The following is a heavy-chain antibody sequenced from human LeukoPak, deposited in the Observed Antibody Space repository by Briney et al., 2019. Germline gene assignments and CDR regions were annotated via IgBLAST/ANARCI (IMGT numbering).Heavy chain of an antibody. Sequence: SETLSLTCTVSGGSISNYHWNWIRQPAGKGLEWIGQIHTSGSTNYNPPLKSRVSMSIDTTEDQVSLTIRSVTAADAAFYYCARRGISSGWSFDYWGQGTLVTVSS. CDR1: GGSISNYH. CDR3: ARRGISSGWSFDY. D-gene: IGHD6-19*01. V-gene: IGHV4-4*07. J-gene: IGHJ4*02. CDR2: IHTSGST.